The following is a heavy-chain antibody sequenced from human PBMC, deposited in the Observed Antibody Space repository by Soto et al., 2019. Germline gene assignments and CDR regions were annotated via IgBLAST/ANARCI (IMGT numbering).Heavy chain of an antibody. CDR3: ATSYGSGYRAFDY. V-gene: IGHV1-69*02. CDR1: GDTFAFHS. Sequence: QVQLVQSGAEVKRPGSSVKVSCKASGDTFAFHSINWVRQAPGLGLEWMGRINPILSMSNYAQRFQGRVTMTANKSTSTAYMLLRSLRSEDTAIYYCATSYGSGYRAFDYWGQGALVTVSS. CDR2: INPILSMS. D-gene: IGHD3-10*01. J-gene: IGHJ4*02.